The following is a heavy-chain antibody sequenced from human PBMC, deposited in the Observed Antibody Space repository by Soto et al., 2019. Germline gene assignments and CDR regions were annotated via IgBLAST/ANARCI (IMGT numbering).Heavy chain of an antibody. CDR2: INHSGST. Sequence: SETLSLTRAVYGGSFSGYYWSWIRQPPGKGLEWIGEINHSGSTNYNPSLKSRVTISVDTSKNQFSLKLSSVTAADTAVYYCARENMITFGRVIVIPAPLDYWGQGTLVTVSS. J-gene: IGHJ4*02. D-gene: IGHD3-16*02. CDR1: GGSFSGYY. V-gene: IGHV4-34*01. CDR3: ARENMITFGRVIVIPAPLDY.